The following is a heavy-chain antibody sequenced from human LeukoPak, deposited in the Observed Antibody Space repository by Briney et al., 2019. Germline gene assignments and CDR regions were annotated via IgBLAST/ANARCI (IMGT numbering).Heavy chain of an antibody. CDR1: GYTFTSYA. Sequence: SVKVSCKASGYTFTSYAISWVRQAPGQGLEWMGGIIPIFGTANYAQKFQGRVTITADESTSTAYMELSSLRSEDTAVYYCAKVAAHNWFDPWGQGTLVTVSS. V-gene: IGHV1-69*01. D-gene: IGHD2-15*01. J-gene: IGHJ5*02. CDR3: AKVAAHNWFDP. CDR2: IIPIFGTA.